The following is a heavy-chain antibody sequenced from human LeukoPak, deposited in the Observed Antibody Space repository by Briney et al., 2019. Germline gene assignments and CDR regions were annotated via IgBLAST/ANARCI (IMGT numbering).Heavy chain of an antibody. CDR2: ISSSGSTI. CDR3: ARTETFGYSSGWYKAMDY. D-gene: IGHD6-19*01. J-gene: IGHJ4*02. V-gene: IGHV3-48*03. CDR1: GFTFSSYE. Sequence: PGGSLRLSCAASGFTFSSYEMNWVRQAPGKGLEWVSYISSSGSTIYYADSVKGRFTISRDNAKNSLYLQMNSPRAEDTAVYYCARTETFGYSSGWYKAMDYWGQGTLVTVSS.